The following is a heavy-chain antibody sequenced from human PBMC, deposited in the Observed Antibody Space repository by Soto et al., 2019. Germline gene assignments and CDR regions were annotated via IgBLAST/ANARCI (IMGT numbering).Heavy chain of an antibody. CDR2: ISYDGSNK. V-gene: IGHV3-30*18. CDR3: AKDPPSSYGSGSYYTYYYYYYMDV. Sequence: GGSLRLSCAASGFTFSSYGMHWVRQAPGKGLEWVAVISYDGSNKYYADSVKGRFTISRDNSKNTLYLQMNSLRAEDTAVYYCAKDPPSSYGSGSYYTYYYYYYMDVWGKGTTVTVSS. CDR1: GFTFSSYG. J-gene: IGHJ6*03. D-gene: IGHD3-10*01.